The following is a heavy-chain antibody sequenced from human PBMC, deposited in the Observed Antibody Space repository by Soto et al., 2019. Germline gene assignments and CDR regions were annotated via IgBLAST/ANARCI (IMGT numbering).Heavy chain of an antibody. J-gene: IGHJ6*02. V-gene: IGHV4-34*01. CDR1: GGSFSGYY. CDR3: AGSYYDFWSGYYTLKKDSYYYGMDV. CDR2: INHSGST. Sequence: PSETLSLTCAVYGGSFSGYYWSWIRQPPGKGLERIGEINHSGSTNYNPSLKSRVTISVDTSKNQFSLKLSSVTAADTAVYYCAGSYYDFWSGYYTLKKDSYYYGMDVWGQGTTVTVSS. D-gene: IGHD3-3*01.